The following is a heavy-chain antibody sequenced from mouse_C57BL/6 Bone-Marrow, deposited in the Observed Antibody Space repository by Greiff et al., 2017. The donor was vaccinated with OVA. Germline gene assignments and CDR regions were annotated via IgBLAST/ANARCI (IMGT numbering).Heavy chain of an antibody. CDR3: ARGAYYSHWYFDV. D-gene: IGHD2-12*01. J-gene: IGHJ1*03. Sequence: EVQLVESGPGMVKPSQSLSLTCTVTGYSITSGYDWHWIRHFPGNKLEWMGYISYSGSTNYNQSLKSRISITHDTSKNHFFLQLKSVTTEDTATYYCARGAYYSHWYFDVWGTGTTVTVSS. CDR1: GYSITSGYD. CDR2: ISYSGST. V-gene: IGHV3-1*01.